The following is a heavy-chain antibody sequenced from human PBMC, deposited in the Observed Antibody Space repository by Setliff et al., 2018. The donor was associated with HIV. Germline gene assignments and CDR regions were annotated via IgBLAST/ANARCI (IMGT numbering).Heavy chain of an antibody. CDR1: W. CDR3: ARTNRWELLSPYFDA. CDR2: IYHGGTT. Sequence: WWSWVRQAPGKGLEWIGEIYHGGTTKYNPSLKSRVTMSVDRPNNHFSLRLTSVTAADTAVYFCARTNRWELLSPYFDAWGQGTLVTVSS. V-gene: IGHV4-4*01. D-gene: IGHD1-7*01. J-gene: IGHJ4*02.